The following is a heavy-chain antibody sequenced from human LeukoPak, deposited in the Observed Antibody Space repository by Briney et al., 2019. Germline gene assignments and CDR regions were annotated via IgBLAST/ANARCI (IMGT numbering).Heavy chain of an antibody. Sequence: ASVQVSCKAYGYTFPSYYMHWVRQPPGPGLQSMGIINPTGGSTSYSHKFQRRLTMTQDTSTSTVYMELSSLRSEDTTVYYCARVAVYYDILTGYDYWGQGTLVTVSS. CDR2: INPTGGST. CDR3: ARVAVYYDILTGYDY. V-gene: IGHV1-46*01. CDR1: GYTFPSYY. D-gene: IGHD3-9*01. J-gene: IGHJ4*02.